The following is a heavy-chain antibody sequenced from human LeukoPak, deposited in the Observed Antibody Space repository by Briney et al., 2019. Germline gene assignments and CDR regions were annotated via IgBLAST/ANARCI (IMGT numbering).Heavy chain of an antibody. Sequence: GGSLRPSCAASGFTVSSNYMSWVRQAPGKGLEWVSVIYSGGSTYYADSVKGQFTISRDNSKNTLYLQMNSLRAEDTAVYYCAGAFYDYWGQGTLVTVSS. CDR3: AGAFYDY. V-gene: IGHV3-53*01. CDR2: IYSGGST. J-gene: IGHJ4*02. CDR1: GFTVSSNY.